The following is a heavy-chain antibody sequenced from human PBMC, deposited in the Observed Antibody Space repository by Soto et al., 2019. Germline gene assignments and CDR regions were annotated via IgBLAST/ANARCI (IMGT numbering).Heavy chain of an antibody. Sequence: QVQLVQSGGEVKKPGASVKVSCKASGYTFTSFGVSWVRQAPGQGLEWMGWINAYNGNTNYAQKFQGRVTMTADTSTSTAFMEVRSLRPDDTAVYYCATGAAGVAAHVTWGQGTLVTVSS. CDR1: GYTFTSFG. CDR2: INAYNGNT. J-gene: IGHJ4*02. V-gene: IGHV1-18*01. D-gene: IGHD6-13*01. CDR3: ATGAAGVAAHVT.